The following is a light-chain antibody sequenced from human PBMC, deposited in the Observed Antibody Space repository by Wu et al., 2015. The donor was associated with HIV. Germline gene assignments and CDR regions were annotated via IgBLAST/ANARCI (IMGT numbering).Light chain of an antibody. J-gene: IGKJ1*01. CDR1: RDIRSY. V-gene: IGKV1-6*01. CDR2: GTS. Sequence: AIQMTQSPSSLPASVGDTVTITCRSSRDIRSYLSWYQLAPGKAPKLLIYGTSALDTGVPLRFVGGKSGTDFTLTIKNVQPEDFASYFCLQDYEFPRAFGRGTRVEIK. CDR3: LQDYEFPRA.